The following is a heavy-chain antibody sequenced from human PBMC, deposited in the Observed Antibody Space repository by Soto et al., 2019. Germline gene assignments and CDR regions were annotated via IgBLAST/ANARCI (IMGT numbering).Heavy chain of an antibody. J-gene: IGHJ6*02. CDR1: GYTFTSYG. D-gene: IGHD4-4*01. CDR2: ISAYNGNT. CDR3: AREGASLTVSYGMDV. Sequence: ASVKVSCKASGYTFTSYGISWVRQAPGQGLEWMGWISAYNGNTNYAQKLQGRVTMTTDTSTSTAYMGLRSLRSDDTAVYYCAREGASLTVSYGMDVWGQGTTVTVSS. V-gene: IGHV1-18*04.